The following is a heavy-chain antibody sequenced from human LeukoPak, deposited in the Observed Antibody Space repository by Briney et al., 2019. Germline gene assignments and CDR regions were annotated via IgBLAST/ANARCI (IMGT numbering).Heavy chain of an antibody. V-gene: IGHV3-7*03. D-gene: IGHD1-26*01. CDR3: TRDVGPTNYDAFDI. CDR1: GFTFRSYW. Sequence: PGGSLRLSCAASGFTFRSYWMTWVRQAPGKGLEWVGNIKQDGRETNYVDSVKGRFTISRDNAKNSLYLQMNSLRAEDTAVYFCTRDVGPTNYDAFDIWGQGIVVIVSS. CDR2: IKQDGRET. J-gene: IGHJ3*02.